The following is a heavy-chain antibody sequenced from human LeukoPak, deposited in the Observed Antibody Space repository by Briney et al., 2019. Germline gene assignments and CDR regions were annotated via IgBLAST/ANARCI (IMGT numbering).Heavy chain of an antibody. CDR3: ARGPYYDILTGYYSSANYYYYGMDV. D-gene: IGHD3-9*01. J-gene: IGHJ6*02. CDR2: IYPGDSDT. Sequence: GESLKISCKGSGYSFTSYWIGWVRQMPRKGLEWMGIIYPGDSDTRYSPSFQGQVTISADKSISTAYLQWSSLKASDTAMYYCARGPYYDILTGYYSSANYYYYGMDVWGQGTTVTVSS. CDR1: GYSFTSYW. V-gene: IGHV5-51*01.